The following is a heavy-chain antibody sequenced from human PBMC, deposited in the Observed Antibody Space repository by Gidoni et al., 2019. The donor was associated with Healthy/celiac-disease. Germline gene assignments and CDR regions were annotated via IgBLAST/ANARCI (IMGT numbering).Heavy chain of an antibody. V-gene: IGHV4-39*07. J-gene: IGHJ5*02. D-gene: IGHD6-13*01. CDR3: ARDKSSSWYTYNWFDP. CDR2: IYYSGST. CDR1: GGSISSSSYY. Sequence: QLQLQESGPGLVKPSETLSLTCTVPGGSISSSSYYWGWIRQPPGKGLEWIGSIYYSGSTYYNPSLKSRVTISVDTSKNQFSLKLSSVTAADTAVYYCARDKSSSWYTYNWFDPWGQGTLVTVSS.